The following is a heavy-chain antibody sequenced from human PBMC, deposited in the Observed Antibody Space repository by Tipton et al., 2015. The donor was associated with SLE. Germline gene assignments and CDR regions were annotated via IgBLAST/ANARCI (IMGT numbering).Heavy chain of an antibody. J-gene: IGHJ4*02. Sequence: TLSLTCTVSGGSISTTTNYWGWIRQPPGKGLEWIGSIYYSGSAYSTYYNPSLNSRVTISVDKPTNQFSLKVSAVTAADTAVYYCARAGDRRDGYNFALTYWGQGTLVTVSS. CDR3: ARAGDRRDGYNFALTY. CDR2: IYYSGSAYST. CDR1: GGSISTTTNY. D-gene: IGHD5-24*01. V-gene: IGHV4-39*07.